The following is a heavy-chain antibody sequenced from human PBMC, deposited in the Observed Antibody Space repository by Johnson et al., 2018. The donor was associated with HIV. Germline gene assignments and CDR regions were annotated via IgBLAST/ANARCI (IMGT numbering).Heavy chain of an antibody. D-gene: IGHD1-1*01. CDR3: ARAEPWDRRHYAFDI. J-gene: IGHJ3*02. CDR1: GFTFSSYA. CDR2: IYSGGDT. V-gene: IGHV3-66*01. Sequence: VQLVESGGGLVQPGGSLRLSCAASGFTFSSYAMSWVRQAPGKGLEWVSVIYSGGDTYYADSMRGRLTISRDNSKNTVYLQMNSLRAEDTAVYYCARAEPWDRRHYAFDIWGQGTVVTVSS.